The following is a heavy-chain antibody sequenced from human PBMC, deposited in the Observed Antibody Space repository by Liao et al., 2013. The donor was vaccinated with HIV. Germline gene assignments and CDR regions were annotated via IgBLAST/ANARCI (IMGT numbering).Heavy chain of an antibody. J-gene: IGHJ6*03. V-gene: IGHV4-34*01. CDR2: INHSGST. D-gene: IGHD3-3*01. CDR1: GGSFSNYY. Sequence: QVQLQQWGAGLLKPSETLSLTCAVYGGSFSNYYWTWIRQAPREGGVEWIGEINHSGSTKYNPSLKSRVTISVDPSKNQFSLKMRSLTAADTAVYYCARGGFPHYYYYMDVWGKGTTVTVSS. CDR3: ARGGFPHYYYYMDV.